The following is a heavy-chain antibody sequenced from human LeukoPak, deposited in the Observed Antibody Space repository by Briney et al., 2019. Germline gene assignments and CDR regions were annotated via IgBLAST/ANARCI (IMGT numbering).Heavy chain of an antibody. D-gene: IGHD1-14*01. V-gene: IGHV3-49*04. CDR2: IRSKASGGAI. CDR1: GFTFDDYA. J-gene: IGHJ4*02. CDR3: TREVDGMSAY. Sequence: PGGSLRLSCAASGFTFDDYAMHWVRQAPGKGLEWLGFIRSKASGGAIEYDPSVDGRFTISRDDSKSIAYLQMTSLKTEDTATYFCTREVDGMSAYWGQGTLVTVSS.